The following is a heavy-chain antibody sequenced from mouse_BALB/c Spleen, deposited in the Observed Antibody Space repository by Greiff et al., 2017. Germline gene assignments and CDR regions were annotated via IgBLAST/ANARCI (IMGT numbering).Heavy chain of an antibody. D-gene: IGHD2-4*01. CDR3: ARHGDYDFYFDY. J-gene: IGHJ2*01. CDR1: GFAFSSYD. Sequence: EVQLVESGGGLVKPGGSLKLSCAASGFAFSSYDMSWVRQTPEKRLEWVAYISSGGGSTYYPDTVKGRFTISRDNAKNTLYLQMSSLKSEDTAMYYCARHGDYDFYFDYWGQGTTLTVSS. V-gene: IGHV5-12-1*01. CDR2: ISSGGGST.